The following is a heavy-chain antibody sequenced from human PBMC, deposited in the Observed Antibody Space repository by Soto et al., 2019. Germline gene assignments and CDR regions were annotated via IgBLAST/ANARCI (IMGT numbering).Heavy chain of an antibody. J-gene: IGHJ4*02. CDR3: ARGLHSLFDY. CDR2: IWYDGNNK. CDR1: GFTFSNYG. Sequence: QVQLVESGGGVVQPGGSLRLSCAASGFTFSNYGMHWVRQAPGKGLEWVAGIWYDGNNKYYADSVKGGFTISRDNSINTLYVRMTSLRAEETAVYYCARGLHSLFDYWGQGTLGTVSS. V-gene: IGHV3-33*01.